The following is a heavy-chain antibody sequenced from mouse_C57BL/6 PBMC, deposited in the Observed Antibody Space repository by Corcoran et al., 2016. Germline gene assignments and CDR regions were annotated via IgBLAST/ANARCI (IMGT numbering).Heavy chain of an antibody. J-gene: IGHJ3*01. Sequence: QIQLVQSGPELKKPGETVKISCKASGYTFTTYGMSWVKQAPGKGLKWMGWINTYSGVQTYADDVKGRFAFSLETSASTAYLQINNLKNEDTATYFCARGLSNYEVSWFAYWGQGTLVTVSA. CDR1: GYTFTTYG. CDR2: INTYSGVQ. D-gene: IGHD2-5*01. V-gene: IGHV9-3*01. CDR3: ARGLSNYEVSWFAY.